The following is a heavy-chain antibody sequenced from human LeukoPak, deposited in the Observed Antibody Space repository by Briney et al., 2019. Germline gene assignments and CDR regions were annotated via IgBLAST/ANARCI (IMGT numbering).Heavy chain of an antibody. CDR2: VASDGRNK. CDR3: ARGPLHGAFDY. J-gene: IGHJ4*02. Sequence: GGSLRLSCAASGFIFSTSDMHWLREAPGKGLEWGAHVASDGRNKYYADSVQGRFTGSRDNSKNTVYLQMNSLRADDTAVYYCARGPLHGAFDYWGQGTLVTVSS. CDR1: GFIFSTSD. D-gene: IGHD4-17*01. V-gene: IGHV3-30*03.